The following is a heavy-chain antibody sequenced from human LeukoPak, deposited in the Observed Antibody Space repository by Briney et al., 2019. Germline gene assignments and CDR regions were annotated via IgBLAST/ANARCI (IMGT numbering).Heavy chain of an antibody. D-gene: IGHD5-12*01. CDR3: AKGYTYGFFSWFDP. J-gene: IGHJ5*02. V-gene: IGHV4-59*10. CDR2: IYSRGNT. Sequence: SETLSLTCDASGGSLNDYYWSWIRQPAGKGLEWIGRIYSRGNTNYNPSLKSRVTMSVDTSKNQISLKLDSVTAADTAVYYCAKGYTYGFFSWFDPWGQGILVTVSS. CDR1: GGSLNDYY.